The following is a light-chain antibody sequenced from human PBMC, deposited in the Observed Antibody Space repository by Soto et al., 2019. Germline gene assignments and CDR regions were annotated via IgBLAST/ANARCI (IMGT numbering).Light chain of an antibody. CDR2: GAS. J-gene: IGKJ1*01. Sequence: EIGFTKSAVTLSLSPGEGVTLSCRAGQIVTSSQLAWYQQKPGQAPRLLVYGASSRATGIPARFSGSGSGTQFTLTISSLQSEDFAVYYCQQCNDSPPWTFGQGTKVDIK. V-gene: IGKV3D-15*01. CDR3: QQCNDSPPWT. CDR1: QIVTSS.